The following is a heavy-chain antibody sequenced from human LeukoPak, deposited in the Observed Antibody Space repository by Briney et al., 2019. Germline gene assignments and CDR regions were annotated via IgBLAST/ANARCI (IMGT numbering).Heavy chain of an antibody. CDR2: IKQDGSEK. D-gene: IGHD3-9*01. Sequence: GGSLRLSCAASGFTFSSYWMSWVRQAPGKGLEWVANIKQDGSEKYYVDSVKGRFTISRDNAKNSLYLQMNSLRAEDTAVYYCARDGQRAWSYDILTGSDAFGIWGQGTMVTVSS. CDR3: ARDGQRAWSYDILTGSDAFGI. CDR1: GFTFSSYW. J-gene: IGHJ3*02. V-gene: IGHV3-7*01.